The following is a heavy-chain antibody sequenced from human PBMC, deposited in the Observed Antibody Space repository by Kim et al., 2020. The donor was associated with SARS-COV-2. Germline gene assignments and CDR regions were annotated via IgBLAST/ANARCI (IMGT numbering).Heavy chain of an antibody. CDR2: INHSGGT. V-gene: IGHV4-34*01. J-gene: IGHJ6*02. Sequence: SETLSLTCAVYGGSFSGYYWSWIRQPPGKGLEWIGEINHSGGTNYTPSLKSRVTISVDTSKNQFSLKLSSVTAADTAVYYCARDPRLLWLRNYYGMDVWGQGTTVTVSS. D-gene: IGHD3-10*01. CDR1: GGSFSGYY. CDR3: ARDPRLLWLRNYYGMDV.